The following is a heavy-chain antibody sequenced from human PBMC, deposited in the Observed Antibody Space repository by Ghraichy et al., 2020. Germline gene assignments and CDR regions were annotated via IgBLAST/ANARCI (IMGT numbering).Heavy chain of an antibody. Sequence: GESLNISCAASGFTFSRYTMNWVRQAPGKGLEWVSCISSSSSYKYYANSVKGRFTISRDNAKNSLYLQMNSLRAEDTAVYYCAKTPLVMLVVAAWPDYWGQGTLVTVSS. J-gene: IGHJ4*02. CDR2: ISSSSSYK. V-gene: IGHV3-21*04. CDR3: AKTPLVMLVVAAWPDY. D-gene: IGHD2-15*01. CDR1: GFTFSRYT.